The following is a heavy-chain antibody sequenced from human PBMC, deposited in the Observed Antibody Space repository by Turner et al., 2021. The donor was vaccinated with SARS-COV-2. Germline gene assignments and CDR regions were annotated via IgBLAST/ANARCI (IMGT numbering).Heavy chain of an antibody. CDR2: SYPVNSYT. D-gene: IGHD5-18*01. J-gene: IGHJ4*02. CDR1: GYSFTNYW. Sequence: EVQLVQSGAEVKTPGESLKISCKGSGYSFTNYWNGWGRPMPGQGLESMVISYPVNSYTRYSPSFQGQVTISVDKSISTAYLQWCSLKASDTAMYYCARGGDGYSPTTDLGRYWGQGTLVTVSS. V-gene: IGHV5-51*01. CDR3: ARGGDGYSPTTDLGRY.